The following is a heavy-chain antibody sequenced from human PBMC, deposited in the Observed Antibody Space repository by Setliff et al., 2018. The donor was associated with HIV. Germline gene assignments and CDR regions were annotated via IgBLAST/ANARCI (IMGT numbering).Heavy chain of an antibody. CDR1: GYSITSGYY. J-gene: IGHJ4*02. CDR2: ISYGGGT. V-gene: IGHV4-38-2*02. CDR3: ARDRYTYGYFDY. Sequence: PSETLSLTCTLSGYSITSGYYWGWIRQSPGKGLEWIGSISYGGGTHYNPSLKSRVILSIDTSKNQFSLKLSSVTAADTALYYCARDRYTYGYFDYWGQGTLVTVSS. D-gene: IGHD5-18*01.